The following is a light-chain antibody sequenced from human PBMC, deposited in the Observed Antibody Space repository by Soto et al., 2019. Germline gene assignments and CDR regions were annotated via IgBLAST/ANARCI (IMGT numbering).Light chain of an antibody. J-gene: IGLJ1*01. Sequence: QSVLTQPPSASGTPGQSVTISCTGTSSDVGGYNYVSWYQQHPGKAPKLIIYEVSKRPSGVPDRFSGSKSGNTASLTVSGLQAEDEVDYYCKSYAGYSSFFYVFGTVSDVTVL. V-gene: IGLV2-8*01. CDR2: EVS. CDR1: SSDVGGYNY. CDR3: KSYAGYSSFFYV.